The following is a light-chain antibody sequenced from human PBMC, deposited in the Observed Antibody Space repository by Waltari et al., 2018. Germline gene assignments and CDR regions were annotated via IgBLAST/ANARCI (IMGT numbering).Light chain of an antibody. V-gene: IGKV3-20*01. CDR3: QQYGGSPPTT. CDR1: QSDTNNY. Sequence: EIVLTQSPATLSLSPGATATLSCRASQSDTNNYLAWYQQRPGQPPRILISDASSRATGIPDSFSGSGSGTDFTLAISRLEPEDFAVYYCQQYGGSPPTTFGQGTRLEI. J-gene: IGKJ5*01. CDR2: DAS.